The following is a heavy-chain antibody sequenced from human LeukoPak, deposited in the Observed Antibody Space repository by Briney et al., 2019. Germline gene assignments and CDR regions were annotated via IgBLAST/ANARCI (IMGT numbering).Heavy chain of an antibody. D-gene: IGHD6-19*01. Sequence: GGSLRLSCAASGFTFSSYGMRWVRQAPGKGLEWVSAISASGGSTYYADSVKGRFTISRDNSKNTLYLQMNSLRAEDTAVYYCGVYSSGWPLPIDYWGQGTLVTVSS. J-gene: IGHJ4*02. CDR1: GFTFSSYG. V-gene: IGHV3-23*01. CDR3: GVYSSGWPLPIDY. CDR2: ISASGGST.